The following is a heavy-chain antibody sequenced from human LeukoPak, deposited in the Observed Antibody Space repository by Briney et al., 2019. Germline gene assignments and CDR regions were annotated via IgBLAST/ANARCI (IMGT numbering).Heavy chain of an antibody. V-gene: IGHV3-74*01. D-gene: IGHD4-23*01. CDR1: GFTFSSNS. J-gene: IGHJ4*02. CDR3: ARGSPNSHLDY. CDR2: INSDGSST. Sequence: PGGSLRLSCAASGFTFSSNSMNWVRQAPGKGLVWVSRINSDGSSTSYADSVKGRFTISRDNAKNTLYLQMNSLRAEDTAVYYCARGSPNSHLDYWGQGTLVTVSS.